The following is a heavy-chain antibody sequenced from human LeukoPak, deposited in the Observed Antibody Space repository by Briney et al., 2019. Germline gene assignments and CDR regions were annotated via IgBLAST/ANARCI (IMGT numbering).Heavy chain of an antibody. CDR2: IWHTGNT. CDR3: ARTKYYDFWSGKGYMDV. CDR1: GGSISSSNW. D-gene: IGHD3-3*01. Sequence: SGTLSLTCAVSGGSISSSNWWSWVRQAPGKGLEWIGEIWHTGNTNYNPSLKSRVTISVDTSKNQFSLKLSSVTAADTAVYYCARTKYYDFWSGKGYMDVWGKGTTVTVSS. J-gene: IGHJ6*03. V-gene: IGHV4-4*02.